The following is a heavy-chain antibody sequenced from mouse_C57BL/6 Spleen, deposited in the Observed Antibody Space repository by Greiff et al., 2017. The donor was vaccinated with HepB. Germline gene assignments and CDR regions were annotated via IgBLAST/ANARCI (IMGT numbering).Heavy chain of an antibody. CDR1: GYTFTDYE. CDR2: IDPETGGT. J-gene: IGHJ4*01. D-gene: IGHD4-1*01. CDR3: TELVYAMDY. Sequence: VKLQESGAELVRPGASVTLSCKASGYTFTDYEMHWVKQTPVHGLEWIGAIDPETGGTAYNQKFKGKAILTADKSSSTAYMELRSLTSEDSAVYYCTELVYAMDYWGQGTSVTVSS. V-gene: IGHV1-15*01.